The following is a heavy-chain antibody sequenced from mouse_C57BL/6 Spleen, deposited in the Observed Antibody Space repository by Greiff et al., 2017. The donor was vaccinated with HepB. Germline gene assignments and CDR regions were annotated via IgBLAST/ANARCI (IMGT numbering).Heavy chain of an antibody. CDR3: ARAHYDRYFDV. CDR2: ISYDGSN. Sequence: ESGPGLVKPSQSLSLTCSVTGYSITSGYYWNWIRQFPGNKLEWMGYISYDGSNNYNPSLKNRISITRDTSKNQFFLKLNSVTTEDTATYYCARAHYDRYFDVWGTGTTVTVSS. CDR1: GYSITSGYY. J-gene: IGHJ1*03. D-gene: IGHD2-4*01. V-gene: IGHV3-6*01.